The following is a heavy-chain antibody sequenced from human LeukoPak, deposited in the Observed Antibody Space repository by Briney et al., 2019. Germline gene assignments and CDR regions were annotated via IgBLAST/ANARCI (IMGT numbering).Heavy chain of an antibody. CDR1: GYTFTSYD. V-gene: IGHV1-8*01. CDR3: ARAPLGMVRGPMEDP. D-gene: IGHD3-10*01. Sequence: GASVKVSCKASGYTFTSYDINWVRQATGQGLEWMGGMNPNSGNTGYPQKFQGRVTMTRHTSISTAYMELNSLRSEDTAVYYCARAPLGMVRGPMEDPWGQGTLVTVSS. CDR2: MNPNSGNT. J-gene: IGHJ5*02.